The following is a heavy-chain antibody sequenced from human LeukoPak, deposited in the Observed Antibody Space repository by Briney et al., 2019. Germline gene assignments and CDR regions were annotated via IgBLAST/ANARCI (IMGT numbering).Heavy chain of an antibody. CDR1: GFTFSSYW. Sequence: GGSLRLSCAASGFTFSSYWMTWVRQAPGKGLEWVANINRDGTTKNYVDSVQGRFTISRDNAQSSLYLQMSSLRAEDTAVYFCARDATYSEGATYYDRFDYWGQGAQVTVSS. J-gene: IGHJ4*02. V-gene: IGHV3-7*04. CDR2: INRDGTTK. CDR3: ARDATYSEGATYYDRFDY. D-gene: IGHD3-22*01.